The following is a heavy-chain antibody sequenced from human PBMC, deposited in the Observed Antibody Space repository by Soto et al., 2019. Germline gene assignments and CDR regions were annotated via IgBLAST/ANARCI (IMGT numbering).Heavy chain of an antibody. CDR3: ARQGATPQSRDFDY. V-gene: IGHV5-51*01. D-gene: IGHD1-26*01. Sequence: ESLKISCKGSGYSFTSYWIGWVRQMPGKGLEWMGIIYPGDSDTRYSPSFQGRVTITADESTSTAYMELSSLRSEDTAVYYCARQGATPQSRDFDYWGQGTLVTVSS. J-gene: IGHJ4*02. CDR2: IYPGDSDT. CDR1: GYSFTSYW.